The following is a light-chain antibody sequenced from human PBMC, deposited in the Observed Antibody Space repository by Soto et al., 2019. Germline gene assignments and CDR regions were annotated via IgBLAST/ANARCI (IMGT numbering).Light chain of an antibody. CDR3: QQLDTYPP. CDR2: AAS. CDR1: HAISSY. V-gene: IGKV1-9*01. Sequence: IQLTQSPSSLSASVGDRVTISCRASHAISSYLAWYQQKPGKAPKLLIYAASTLQSGVPSRFSGSGSGTDFTLTISSLQPEDFATYYCQQLDTYPPFGPGTKVEMK. J-gene: IGKJ3*01.